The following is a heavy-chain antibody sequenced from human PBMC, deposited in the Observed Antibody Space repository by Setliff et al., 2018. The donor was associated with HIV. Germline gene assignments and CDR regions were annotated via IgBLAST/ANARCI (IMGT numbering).Heavy chain of an antibody. V-gene: IGHV4-59*02. CDR3: ARHNVITYGGLIYDYLYYGLDV. J-gene: IGHJ6*02. CDR2: TSDSGTP. CDR1: GGSVSGPY. D-gene: IGHD3-16*02. Sequence: KTAETLSLTCTIHGGSVSGPYWSWIRQPPGKGLEWVGSTSDSGTPNYNPSLKSRVTITLDTSKNQFSLKVTSVTAADTAVYYCARHNVITYGGLIYDYLYYGLDVWGRGTPVTVSS.